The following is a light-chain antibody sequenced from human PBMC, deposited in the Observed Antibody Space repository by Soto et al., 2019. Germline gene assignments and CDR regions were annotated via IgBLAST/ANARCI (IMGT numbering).Light chain of an antibody. Sequence: EILLTQSPATLSVSPGEGSTLSCRAIQSVSSNLAWYQQKPGQAPRLLIYGASTRATDIPARFSGSGFGTEFTLTISSLQSEDFAVYYCQHYNYWPPRITFGQGTRLEIK. V-gene: IGKV3-15*01. J-gene: IGKJ5*01. CDR2: GAS. CDR1: QSVSSN. CDR3: QHYNYWPPRIT.